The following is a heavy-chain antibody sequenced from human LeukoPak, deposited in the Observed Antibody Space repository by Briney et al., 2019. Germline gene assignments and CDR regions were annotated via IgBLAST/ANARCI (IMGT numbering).Heavy chain of an antibody. CDR1: GFTFSSYA. Sequence: GGSLRLSCAASGFTFSSYAMSWVRQAPGKGLEWVSAISGSGGSTYYADSVKGRFTISRGNSKNTLYLQMNSLRAEDTAVYYCAKLRPSMIPRRGAFDIWGQGTMVTVSS. D-gene: IGHD3-22*01. CDR3: AKLRPSMIPRRGAFDI. J-gene: IGHJ3*02. CDR2: ISGSGGST. V-gene: IGHV3-23*01.